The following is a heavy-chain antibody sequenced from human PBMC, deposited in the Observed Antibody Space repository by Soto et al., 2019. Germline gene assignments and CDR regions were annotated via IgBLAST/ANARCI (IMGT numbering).Heavy chain of an antibody. CDR3: ARKLGYCSSTSCYFGWLKRGRIHTWFDP. J-gene: IGHJ5*02. V-gene: IGHV5-51*01. Sequence: PGESLKISCKGSGYSFTSYWIGWVRQMPGKGLEWMGIIYPGDSDTRYSPSFQGQVTISADKSISTAYLQWSSLKASDTAMYYCARKLGYCSSTSCYFGWLKRGRIHTWFDPWGQGTLVTVSS. D-gene: IGHD2-2*01. CDR2: IYPGDSDT. CDR1: GYSFTSYW.